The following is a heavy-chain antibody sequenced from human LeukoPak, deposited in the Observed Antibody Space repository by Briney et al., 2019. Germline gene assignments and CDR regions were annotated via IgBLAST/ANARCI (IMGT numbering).Heavy chain of an antibody. CDR1: GFNFSTYW. D-gene: IGHD6-19*01. V-gene: IGHV3-74*01. Sequence: GGSLRLSCAASGFNFSTYWMHWVRQAPGKGLVWVSRINSDGSSTSYADSVKGRFTISRDNAKNTLYLQMNSLSAEDTAVYYCARAAAVAGTGGFYWGQGTLVTVSS. CDR2: INSDGSST. J-gene: IGHJ4*02. CDR3: ARAAAVAGTGGFY.